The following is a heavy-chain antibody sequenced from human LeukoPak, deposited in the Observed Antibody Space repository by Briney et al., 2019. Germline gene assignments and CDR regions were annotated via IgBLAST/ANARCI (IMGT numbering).Heavy chain of an antibody. CDR1: GFTFSSYA. CDR2: ISSNGGST. V-gene: IGHV3-64D*06. Sequence: GGSLRLSCSASGFTFSSYAMHWVRQAPGKGLEYVSAISSNGGSTYYADSVKGRFTISRDNSKNTLYLQMSSLRAEDTAVYYCMKDSTTYAMVRGVIIDAFDIWGQGTMVTVSS. J-gene: IGHJ3*02. CDR3: MKDSTTYAMVRGVIIDAFDI. D-gene: IGHD3-10*01.